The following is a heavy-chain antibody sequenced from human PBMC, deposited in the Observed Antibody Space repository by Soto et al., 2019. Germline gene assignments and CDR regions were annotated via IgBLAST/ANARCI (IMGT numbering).Heavy chain of an antibody. CDR3: ARDAGYSSSWSFWLYFDY. D-gene: IGHD6-13*01. J-gene: IGHJ4*02. Sequence: SETLSLTCTVSGGSISSGGYYRSWIRQHPGKGLEWIGYIYYSGSTYYNPSLKSRVTISVDTSKSQFSLKLSSVTAADTAVYYCARDAGYSSSWSFWLYFDYWGQGTLVTVSS. V-gene: IGHV4-31*03. CDR2: IYYSGST. CDR1: GGSISSGGYY.